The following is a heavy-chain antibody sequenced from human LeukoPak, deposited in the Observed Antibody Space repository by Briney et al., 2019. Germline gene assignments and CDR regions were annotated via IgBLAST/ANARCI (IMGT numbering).Heavy chain of an antibody. Sequence: GGSLRLSCAASGFTFSNYWMNWVRQFLGKGLEWVANINQDGSDINYVDSVKGRFAISRDNGKDSLYLQMNSLRVEDTAVYYCARDWFDLWGQGTLVTVSS. V-gene: IGHV3-7*01. CDR2: INQDGSDI. CDR1: GFTFSNYW. J-gene: IGHJ5*02. CDR3: ARDWFDL.